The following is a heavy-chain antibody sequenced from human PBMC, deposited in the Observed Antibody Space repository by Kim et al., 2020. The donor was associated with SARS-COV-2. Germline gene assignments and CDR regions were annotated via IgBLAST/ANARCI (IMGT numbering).Heavy chain of an antibody. D-gene: IGHD5-18*01. CDR1: GYTFTGYY. CDR3: ARDYGRYSYGGAFDI. Sequence: ASVKVSCKASGYTFTGYYMHWVRQAPGQGLEWMGWINPNSGGTNYAQKFQGRVTMTRDTSISTAYMELSRLRSDDTAVYYCARDYGRYSYGGAFDIWGQGTMVTVSS. CDR2: INPNSGGT. J-gene: IGHJ3*02. V-gene: IGHV1-2*02.